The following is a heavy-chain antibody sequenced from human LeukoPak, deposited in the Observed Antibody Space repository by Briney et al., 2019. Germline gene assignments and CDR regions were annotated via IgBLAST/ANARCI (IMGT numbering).Heavy chain of an antibody. CDR3: ARDGGYGSIDY. Sequence: SETLSLTCTVSGGSISSGNYYWSWIRQPPGKGLEWIGYIYYSGSAYYNPSLKSRLSISVDMSKNQFSLRLSSVTAADTAVYYCARDGGYGSIDYWGQGTLVTVSS. J-gene: IGHJ4*02. CDR1: GGSISSGNYY. CDR2: IYYSGSA. D-gene: IGHD1-26*01. V-gene: IGHV4-30-4*01.